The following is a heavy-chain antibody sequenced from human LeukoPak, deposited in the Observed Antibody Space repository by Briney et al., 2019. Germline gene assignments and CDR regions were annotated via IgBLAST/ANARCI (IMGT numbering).Heavy chain of an antibody. Sequence: PGASVRLSCVASGFTFRDYSMAWVRQLPGGGLEWVSAIARGDFTVYPDPLKGRFTISRDNSRNTLYLQMNTLRAEDTAVYYCVKERDRGTDVADDFDFWGQGTLVTVSS. CDR1: GFTFRDYS. CDR2: IARGDFT. V-gene: IGHV3-23*01. J-gene: IGHJ4*02. CDR3: VKERDRGTDVADDFDF. D-gene: IGHD6-19*01.